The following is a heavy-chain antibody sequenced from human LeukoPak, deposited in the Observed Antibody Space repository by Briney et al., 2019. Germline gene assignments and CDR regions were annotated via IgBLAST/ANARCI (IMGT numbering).Heavy chain of an antibody. V-gene: IGHV3-23*01. D-gene: IGHD4-11*01. CDR2: ISGGGTET. J-gene: IGHJ4*02. Sequence: PGGSLRLSCTASGLIFRNYAMTWVRQAPRKGLEWASTISGGGTETFYADSVKGRFTISRDNSKNTHYLQMSSLRAEDTGIYYCAKGGHYSFFDYWGQGTLVTVSS. CDR1: GLIFRNYA. CDR3: AKGGHYSFFDY.